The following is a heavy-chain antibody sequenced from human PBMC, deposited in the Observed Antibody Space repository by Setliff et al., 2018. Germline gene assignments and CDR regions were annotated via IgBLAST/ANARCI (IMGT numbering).Heavy chain of an antibody. CDR2: IFPDDSDT. CDR3: ARFCGGDCPLDY. CDR1: GYNFGLYW. D-gene: IGHD2-21*02. Sequence: GESLKVSCQASGYNFGLYWLGWVRQMPGKGLEWMGIIFPDDSDTRYTASFRGQVTISADKSLNIVYLEWSSLKASDSAMYFCARFCGGDCPLDYWGQGTLVTVSS. J-gene: IGHJ4*02. V-gene: IGHV5-51*01.